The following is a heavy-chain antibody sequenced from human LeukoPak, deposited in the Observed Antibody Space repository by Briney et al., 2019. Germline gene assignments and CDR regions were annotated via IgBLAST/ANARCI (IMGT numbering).Heavy chain of an antibody. CDR2: IYTSGST. CDR3: ARSYNDFWSGYYDLNWFDP. D-gene: IGHD3-3*01. Sequence: SETLSLTCTVSGGSISSYYWSWIRQPAGQGLEWIGRIYTSGSTNYNPSLKLRSTMSVDTSKNQFSLKLSSVTAADTAVYYCARSYNDFWSGYYDLNWFDPWGQGTLVTVSS. J-gene: IGHJ5*02. V-gene: IGHV4-4*07. CDR1: GGSISSYY.